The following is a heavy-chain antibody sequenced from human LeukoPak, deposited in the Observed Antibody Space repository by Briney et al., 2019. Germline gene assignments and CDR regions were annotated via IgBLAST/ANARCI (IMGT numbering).Heavy chain of an antibody. J-gene: IGHJ4*02. Sequence: ASVTVSCKASGYTFTDYFMHWVRQAPGQGLEWMGLINPNSGGTNYAQRFQGRVTMTRDTSISTVYMELSRLTSDDTAVYYCARGDGSGRYCIEYWGQGTLVAVAS. CDR2: INPNSGGT. D-gene: IGHD3-10*01. CDR1: GYTFTDYF. V-gene: IGHV1-2*02. CDR3: ARGDGSGRYCIEY.